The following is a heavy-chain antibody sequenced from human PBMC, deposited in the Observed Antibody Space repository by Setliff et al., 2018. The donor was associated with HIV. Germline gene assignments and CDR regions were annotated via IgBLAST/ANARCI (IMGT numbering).Heavy chain of an antibody. Sequence: SGGSLRLSCAASGFTFSTYNMNWVRQAPGKGLEWVSYISSGSSAIYYADSVKGRLTISRDNAKNSLYLQMNSLRAEDTAIYYCVRAIGYCSGSSCYGMDWYFDLWGRGTLVTVSS. CDR1: GFTFSTYN. D-gene: IGHD2-2*01. V-gene: IGHV3-48*01. CDR3: VRAIGYCSGSSCYGMDWYFDL. J-gene: IGHJ2*01. CDR2: ISSGSSAI.